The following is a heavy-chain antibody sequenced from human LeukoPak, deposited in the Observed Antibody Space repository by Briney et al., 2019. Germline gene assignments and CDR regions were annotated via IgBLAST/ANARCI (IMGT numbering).Heavy chain of an antibody. V-gene: IGHV3-64*01. D-gene: IGHD3-3*01. CDR2: ISSNGGST. CDR3: ARIFGVVTGHIDY. J-gene: IGHJ4*02. Sequence: GRSLRLSCAASGFTFSSYAMHWVRQAPGKGLEYVSAISSNGGSTYYANSVKGRFTISRDNSKNTLYLQMGSLRAEDMAVYYCARIFGVVTGHIDYWGQGTLVTVSS. CDR1: GFTFSSYA.